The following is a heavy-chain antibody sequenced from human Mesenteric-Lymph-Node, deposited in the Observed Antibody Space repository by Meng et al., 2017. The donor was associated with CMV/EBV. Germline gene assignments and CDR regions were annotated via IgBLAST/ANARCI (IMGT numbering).Heavy chain of an antibody. V-gene: IGHV1-8*03. J-gene: IGHJ4*02. CDR2: MNPNSGNT. CDR1: GYTFTSYG. Sequence: ASVKVSCKASGYTFTSYGISWVRQAPGQGLEWMGWMNPNSGNTGYAQKFQGRVTITRNTSISTAYMELSSLRSEDTAVYYCASSRGYSYDYWGQGTLVTVSS. D-gene: IGHD5-18*01. CDR3: ASSRGYSYDY.